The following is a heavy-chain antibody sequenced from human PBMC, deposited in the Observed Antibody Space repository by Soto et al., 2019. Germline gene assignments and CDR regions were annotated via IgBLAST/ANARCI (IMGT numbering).Heavy chain of an antibody. CDR2: IYYSGNT. CDR1: GGSISSYY. J-gene: IGHJ4*02. CDR3: ARRWGRSFDY. V-gene: IGHV4-59*08. Sequence: QVQLQASGPGLVKPSETLSLTCTVSGGSISSYYWSWIRQPPGKGLDWIGYIYYSGNTNYNPSLKSRVTRSVDTSQNQFSLKLSSVTAADTSVYYCARRWGRSFDYCGQGTLVTGSS. D-gene: IGHD2-15*01.